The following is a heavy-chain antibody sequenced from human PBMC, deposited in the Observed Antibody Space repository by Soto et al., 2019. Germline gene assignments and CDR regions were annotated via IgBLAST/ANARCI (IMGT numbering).Heavy chain of an antibody. CDR1: GFTFRRYY. CDR2: INPSGAST. D-gene: IGHD1-26*01. Sequence: QVQLVQSGAEVKQPGASVKVSCKAPGFTFRRYYMHWIRQAPGQGLEWMGIINPSGASTNYAQKFQGRVTLTRDTSTSTVSMEVSSLRSEDTAVYYCARDNSESNSWWFDPWGQGTLVTVSS. CDR3: ARDNSESNSWWFDP. J-gene: IGHJ5*02. V-gene: IGHV1-46*01.